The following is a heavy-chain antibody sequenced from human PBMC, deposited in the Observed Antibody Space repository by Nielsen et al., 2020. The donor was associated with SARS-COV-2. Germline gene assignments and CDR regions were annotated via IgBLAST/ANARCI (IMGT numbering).Heavy chain of an antibody. CDR3: ARDVDYYDSSGYWDY. CDR2: ITSTSSYI. D-gene: IGHD3-22*01. V-gene: IGHV3-21*01. J-gene: IGHJ4*02. CDR1: GFTFSSYW. Sequence: GESLKISCAASGFTFSSYWMSWVRQAPGKGLEWVSSITSTSSYIYSADSLKGRFTISRDNAKNSLYLQMNGLRAEDTAVYYCARDVDYYDSSGYWDYWGQGTLVTVSS.